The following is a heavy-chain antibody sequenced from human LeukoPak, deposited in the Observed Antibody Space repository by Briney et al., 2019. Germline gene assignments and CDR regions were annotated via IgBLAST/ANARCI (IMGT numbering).Heavy chain of an antibody. Sequence: PGGSLRLSCAASGFTFSSYAMHWVRQAPGKGLEWVAVISYDGSNKYYADSVKGRFTISRDNSKNTLYLQMNSLRAEDTAVYYCAKDGMRGAPGAFDIWGQGTMVTVSS. CDR2: ISYDGSNK. J-gene: IGHJ3*02. CDR3: AKDGMRGAPGAFDI. V-gene: IGHV3-30*04. CDR1: GFTFSSYA. D-gene: IGHD1-26*01.